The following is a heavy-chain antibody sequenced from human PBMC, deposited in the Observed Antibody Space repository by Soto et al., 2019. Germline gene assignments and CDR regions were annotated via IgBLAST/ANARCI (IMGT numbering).Heavy chain of an antibody. CDR1: GGSISSNNW. Sequence: QVQLQESGPGLVKPSGTLSLTCAVSGGSISSNNWWSWVRQPPGKGLEWIGEIYHSGSTNYNPSLKSRVTISVDKSKNQSSLKLSSVTAADTAVYYCASVRGGYYYAMDVWGQGTTITVSS. CDR3: ASVRGGYYYAMDV. J-gene: IGHJ6*02. CDR2: IYHSGST. V-gene: IGHV4-4*02. D-gene: IGHD3-10*02.